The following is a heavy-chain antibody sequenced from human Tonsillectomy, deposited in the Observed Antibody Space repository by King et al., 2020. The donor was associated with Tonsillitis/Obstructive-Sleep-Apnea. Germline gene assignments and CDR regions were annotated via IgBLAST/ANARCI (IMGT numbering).Heavy chain of an antibody. V-gene: IGHV3-23*04. D-gene: IGHD3-3*01. Sequence: VQLVESGGGLVQTGGSLRLSCADSGFTFSSYAMSWVRPAPGKGLEWVSALSGSGGRTDYADSVKGRVTISRDNPKNTLYMQMNTLRAEDTAVYYSAKYGGPHYDFWSGYCDWGQGTLVTVSS. J-gene: IGHJ4*02. CDR3: AKYGGPHYDFWSGYCD. CDR2: LSGSGGRT. CDR1: GFTFSSYA.